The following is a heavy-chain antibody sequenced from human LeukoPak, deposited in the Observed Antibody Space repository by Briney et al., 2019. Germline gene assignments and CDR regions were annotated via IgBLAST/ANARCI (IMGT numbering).Heavy chain of an antibody. J-gene: IGHJ3*02. CDR3: ARDPLDISRWTDAFDI. CDR1: GYTFTHYG. V-gene: IGHV3-30*03. D-gene: IGHD5-12*01. Sequence: GGSLRLSCVISGYTFTHYGFHWVRQAPGKALEWVAYISYDGNNKYEDSVKGRFTISRDNSKSTLHLQMNGLRAEDTAVYYCARDPLDISRWTDAFDIWGQGTTVIVS. CDR2: ISYDGNN.